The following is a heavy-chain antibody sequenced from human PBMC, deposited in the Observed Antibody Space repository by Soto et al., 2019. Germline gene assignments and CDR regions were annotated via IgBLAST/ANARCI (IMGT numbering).Heavy chain of an antibody. Sequence: QVQLQQWGAGLLKPSETLSLTCAVYGGSFSGYYWTWIRQSPEKGLEWIGEVNHSGTTYYNPSLKTRVTISVHTPKNQFSLKMSSVTAADTAVYYCARVIGYCSSINCYSSRRLRFDSWGQGTLVTVSS. J-gene: IGHJ4*02. V-gene: IGHV4-34*01. CDR3: ARVIGYCSSINCYSSRRLRFDS. D-gene: IGHD2-2*01. CDR2: VNHSGTT. CDR1: GGSFSGYY.